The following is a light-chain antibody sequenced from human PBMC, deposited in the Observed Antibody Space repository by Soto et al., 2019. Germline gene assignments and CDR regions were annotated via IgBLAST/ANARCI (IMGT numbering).Light chain of an antibody. V-gene: IGKV1-5*03. Sequence: DIQMNQSPSTLSASVGDRVTITCRASQSISSWLAWYQQKPGKAPKLLIYKASSLESGVPSRFSGSGSGTEFTLTISSLQPDDFATYSCQQYNSYPYTFGQGTKLEIK. CDR1: QSISSW. CDR2: KAS. CDR3: QQYNSYPYT. J-gene: IGKJ2*01.